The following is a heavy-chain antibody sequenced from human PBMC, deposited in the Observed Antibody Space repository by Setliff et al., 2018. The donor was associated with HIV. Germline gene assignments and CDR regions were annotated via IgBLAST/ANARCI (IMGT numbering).Heavy chain of an antibody. CDR2: IYYSGST. D-gene: IGHD1-26*01. CDR3: ARGARLLAAYSDRWDYFYMAV. CDR1: GGSISTSRYY. J-gene: IGHJ6*03. V-gene: IGHV4-61*05. Sequence: PSETLSLTCTVSGGSISTSRYYWGWIRQPPGKGLEWIGYIYYSGSTNYNPSLKSRVTITVDTSKNQFSLKLSSVTAADTAVYYCARGARLLAAYSDRWDYFYMAVWGKGTTVTVSS.